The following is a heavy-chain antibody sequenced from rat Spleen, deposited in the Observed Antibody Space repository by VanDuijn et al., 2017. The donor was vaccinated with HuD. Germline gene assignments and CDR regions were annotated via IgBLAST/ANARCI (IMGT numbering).Heavy chain of an antibody. CDR2: LWSNGGT. CDR3: AILYYGYTAFDY. Sequence: QVQLKESGPGLVQPSQTLSLTCTVSGLSLTSNSVSWIRQPPGNGLEWMGVLWSNGGTDYNSAIKSRLSISRDTSKSQVFLKMNMLETEDTAMYFCAILYYGYTAFDYWGQGVMVTVSS. V-gene: IGHV2-47*01. J-gene: IGHJ2*01. CDR1: GLSLTSNS. D-gene: IGHD1-9*01.